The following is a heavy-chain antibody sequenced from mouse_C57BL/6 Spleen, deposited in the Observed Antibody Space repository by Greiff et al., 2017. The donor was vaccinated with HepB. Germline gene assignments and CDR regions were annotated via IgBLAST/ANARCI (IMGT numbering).Heavy chain of an antibody. D-gene: IGHD2-3*01. Sequence: EVQLQQSVAELVWPGASVKLSCTASGFNTKNTYMHWVKQRPEQGLEWIGRIDPANGNTNYAPKFQGKATITADTSSNTAYLQLSSLTSEDTAIYCCARDDGYPLGHWGQGTTLTVSS. CDR1: GFNTKNTY. CDR3: ARDDGYPLGH. CDR2: IDPANGNT. V-gene: IGHV14-3*01. J-gene: IGHJ2*01.